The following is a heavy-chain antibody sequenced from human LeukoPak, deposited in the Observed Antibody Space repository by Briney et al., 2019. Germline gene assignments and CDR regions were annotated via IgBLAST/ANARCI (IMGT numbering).Heavy chain of an antibody. J-gene: IGHJ4*02. Sequence: PSETLSLTCAVYGGSFSGYYWGWIRQPPGKGLEWIGSIYHSGSTYYNPSLKSRVTISVDTSKNQFSLKLSSVTAADTAVYYCARFGSVGYYYDSSGFNYYFDYWGQGTLVTVSS. CDR2: IYHSGST. V-gene: IGHV4-38-2*01. D-gene: IGHD3-22*01. CDR3: ARFGSVGYYYDSSGFNYYFDY. CDR1: GGSFSGYY.